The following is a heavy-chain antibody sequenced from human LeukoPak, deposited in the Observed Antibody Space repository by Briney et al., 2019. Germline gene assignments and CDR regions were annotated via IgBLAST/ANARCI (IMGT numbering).Heavy chain of an antibody. V-gene: IGHV3-23*01. CDR1: GFTLSSYA. CDR3: AKGRLSGVVVAGYGMDV. J-gene: IGHJ6*02. CDR2: TSGSGGST. D-gene: IGHD6-19*01. Sequence: GGSLRLSCAAPGFTLSSYAMSWVRQAPGKGLEWVSATSGSGGSTYYADSVKGRFTISRDNSKNTLYLQTNSLRAEDTAVYYCAKGRLSGVVVAGYGMDVWGQGTTITVSS.